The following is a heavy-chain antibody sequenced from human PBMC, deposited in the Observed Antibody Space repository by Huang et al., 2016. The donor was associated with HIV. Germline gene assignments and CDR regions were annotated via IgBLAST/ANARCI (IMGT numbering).Heavy chain of an antibody. J-gene: IGHJ6*03. CDR3: AHIGRLGNYYMDV. D-gene: IGHD7-27*01. CDR2: IYWDDDK. CDR1: GFSLNHKGVG. V-gene: IGHV2-5*02. Sequence: QITLKESGPTVIKPTQTLTLTCSFSGFSLNHKGVGVGWIRQPPGQALVLLVLIYWDDDKRFTPSLKNRITITKGTSKNQVGFTMTNLDPMDTGTYYCAHIGRLGNYYMDVWGNGTTVTVSS.